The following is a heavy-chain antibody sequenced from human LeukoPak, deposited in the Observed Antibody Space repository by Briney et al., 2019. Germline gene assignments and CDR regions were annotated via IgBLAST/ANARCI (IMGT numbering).Heavy chain of an antibody. V-gene: IGHV4-59*01. CDR2: IYYSGST. D-gene: IGHD3-10*01. Sequence: SETLSLTCTVSGGSISSYYWSWIRQPPGKGLEWIGYIYYSGSTNYNPSLKSRVTISVDTSKNQFSLKLSSVTAADTAVYYCARSPYYYGSGSYYTLWYWGQGTLVTVSS. CDR1: GGSISSYY. J-gene: IGHJ4*02. CDR3: ARSPYYYGSGSYYTLWY.